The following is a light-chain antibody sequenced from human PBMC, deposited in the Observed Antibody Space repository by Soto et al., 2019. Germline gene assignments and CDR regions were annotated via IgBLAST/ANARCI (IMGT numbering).Light chain of an antibody. CDR3: QQYGSSPPT. J-gene: IGKJ1*01. CDR2: GAS. V-gene: IGKV3-20*01. Sequence: IVLTQSPGTLSLSPGERTTLSCRASQSISRYLAWYQQKPGQGPRLLIYGASSRATGTPDRFSGSGSGTDFTLTINRLEPEDFALHYCQQYGSSPPTFGQGTKVEIK. CDR1: QSISRY.